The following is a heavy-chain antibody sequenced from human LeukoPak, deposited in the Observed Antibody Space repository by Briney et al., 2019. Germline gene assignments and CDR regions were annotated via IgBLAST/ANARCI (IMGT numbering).Heavy chain of an antibody. V-gene: IGHV3-30*02. D-gene: IGHD3-22*01. CDR2: IRYDGGNK. CDR3: AKDEYYYDSSGWGYFDY. J-gene: IGHJ4*02. CDR1: GFTFSSYG. Sequence: AGGSLRLSCAASGFTFSSYGMHWVRQAPGKGLEWVAFIRYDGGNKYYADSVKGRFTISRDNSKNTLYLQMNSLRAEDTAVYYCAKDEYYYDSSGWGYFDYWGQGTLVTVSS.